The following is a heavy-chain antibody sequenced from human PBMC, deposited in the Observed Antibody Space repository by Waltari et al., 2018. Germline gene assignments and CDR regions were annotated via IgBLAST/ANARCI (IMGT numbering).Heavy chain of an antibody. CDR1: GFNLGNYG. Sequence: QVHVVESGGGVVQPGGSLRLYCAASGFNLGNYGRHWVRQAPGKGLEWVAVIQYDGSIKNYADSVKGRFTISRENSKNTLYLEMKSLRAEDTAVYYCAREYSRICFHALDGWGQGTAVTVSS. CDR2: IQYDGSIK. J-gene: IGHJ6*02. D-gene: IGHD6-13*01. V-gene: IGHV3-33*05. CDR3: AREYSRICFHALDG.